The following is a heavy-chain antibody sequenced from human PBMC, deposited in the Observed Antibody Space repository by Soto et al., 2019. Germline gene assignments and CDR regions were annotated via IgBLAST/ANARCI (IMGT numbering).Heavy chain of an antibody. J-gene: IGHJ3*02. D-gene: IGHD2-21*01. CDR3: ARDRYDGNCCDAVDM. Sequence: QAQLVQSGAEVKKPGASVNISCKASGYTFTSNSFIWVRQAPGHGLEWVGWISPYNGKTEYAKKVQGRVTMTTDTSTSTAYMELRSLRSDDTAVYYCARDRYDGNCCDAVDMWGQGTMVIVSS. CDR2: ISPYNGKT. V-gene: IGHV1-18*01. CDR1: GYTFTSNS.